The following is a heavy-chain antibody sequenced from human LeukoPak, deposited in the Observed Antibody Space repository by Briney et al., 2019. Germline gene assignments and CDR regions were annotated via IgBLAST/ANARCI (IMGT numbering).Heavy chain of an antibody. CDR1: GFTFSSYA. D-gene: IGHD3-10*01. V-gene: IGHV3-23*01. Sequence: GGSLRLSCAASGFTFSSYAMSWVRQAPGKGLKWVSTINDNGAGTYYADSVKGRFTISRDNSYNTMSLQMNSLRDEDAGVYYCARTNYYGSGGGDCWGQGTLVTVSS. J-gene: IGHJ4*02. CDR3: ARTNYYGSGGGDC. CDR2: INDNGAGT.